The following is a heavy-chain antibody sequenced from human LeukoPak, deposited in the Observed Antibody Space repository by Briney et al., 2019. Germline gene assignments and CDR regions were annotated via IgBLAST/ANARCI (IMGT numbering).Heavy chain of an antibody. CDR3: ASSTITATLDY. CDR1: GFTFSSYG. D-gene: IGHD5-24*01. Sequence: GRSLRLSCAASGFTFSSYGMHWVRQAPGKGLEWVAVIWYDGSNKYYADSVKGRFTISRDNSKNTLYLQMNRLRAEDTAVYYCASSTITATLDYWGQGTLVTVSS. J-gene: IGHJ4*02. CDR2: IWYDGSNK. V-gene: IGHV3-33*01.